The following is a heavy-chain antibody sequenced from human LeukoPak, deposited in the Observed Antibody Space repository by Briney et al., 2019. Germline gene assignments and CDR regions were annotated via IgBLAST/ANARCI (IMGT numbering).Heavy chain of an antibody. D-gene: IGHD3-3*01. J-gene: IGHJ6*02. CDR3: ARFGVVNGMDV. V-gene: IGHV1-46*01. CDR2: INPSGGST. CDR1: GYSFTSYD. Sequence: ASVKVSCKASGYSFTSYDISWVRQAPGQGLEWMGIINPSGGSTSYAQKSQGRVTMTRDTSTSTVYMELSSLRSEDTAVYYCARFGVVNGMDVWGQGTTVTVSS.